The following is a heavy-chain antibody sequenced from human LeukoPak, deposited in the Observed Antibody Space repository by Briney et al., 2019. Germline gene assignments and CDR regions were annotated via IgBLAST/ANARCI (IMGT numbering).Heavy chain of an antibody. J-gene: IGHJ4*02. CDR1: GFTFSTNA. D-gene: IGHD3-10*01. CDR2: ISGSGGAS. CDR3: ARGGVDYYGSGTYYLMYYFDY. V-gene: IGHV3-23*01. Sequence: GGPLCLSCAASGFTFSTNALGWVGQPPGKGLEWASGISGSGGASYYADSVKGRFTISRDDSHNTLYLQMNSLRAEDTAVYFCARGGVDYYGSGTYYLMYYFDYWGQGALVTVSS.